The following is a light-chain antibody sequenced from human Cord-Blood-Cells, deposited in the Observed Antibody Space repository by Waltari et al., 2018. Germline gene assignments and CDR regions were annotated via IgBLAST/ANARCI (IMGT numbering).Light chain of an antibody. CDR1: HDISNY. J-gene: IGKJ4*01. CDR3: QQYDNLPLT. V-gene: IGKV1-33*01. CDR2: DAS. Sequence: DIQMTQSPSSLSASVGDRVTITCQASHDISNYLNWYQQKPGKAPKLLIYDASNLETGVPSRFSGSGSGTDFTFTISSQQPENIATYYCQQYDNLPLTFGGGTKVEIK.